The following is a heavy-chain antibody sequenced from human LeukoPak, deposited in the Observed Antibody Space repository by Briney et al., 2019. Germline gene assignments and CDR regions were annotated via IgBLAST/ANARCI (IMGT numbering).Heavy chain of an antibody. J-gene: IGHJ4*02. V-gene: IGHV7-4-1*02. CDR2: INTNTGNP. D-gene: IGHD4-17*01. Sequence: ASVKVSCTASGYTFTTYAMNWVRQAPGQGLEWMGWINTNTGNPTYAQGFTGRFVFSLGTSVSTAYLQISSLKAEDTAVYYCARDLMTTVTGFDYWGQGTLVTVSS. CDR1: GYTFTTYA. CDR3: ARDLMTTVTGFDY.